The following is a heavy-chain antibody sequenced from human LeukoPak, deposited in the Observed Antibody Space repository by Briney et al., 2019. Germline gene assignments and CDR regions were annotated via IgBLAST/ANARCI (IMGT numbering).Heavy chain of an antibody. D-gene: IGHD3-10*01. V-gene: IGHV1-69*01. CDR1: GGTFSSYA. Sequence: ASVKASCKASGGTFSSYAISWVRQAPGQGLEWMGGIIPIFGTANYAQKFQGRVTITADESTSTAYMELSSLRSEDTAVYYCAREKISSGTDDAFDIWGQGTMVTVSS. CDR2: IIPIFGTA. J-gene: IGHJ3*02. CDR3: AREKISSGTDDAFDI.